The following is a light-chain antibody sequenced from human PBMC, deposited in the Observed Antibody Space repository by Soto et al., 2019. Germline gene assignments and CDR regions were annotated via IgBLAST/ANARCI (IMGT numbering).Light chain of an antibody. CDR2: GVN. CDR3: SSYTSSITYV. CDR1: SSDVGGYNY. V-gene: IGLV2-14*01. J-gene: IGLJ1*01. Sequence: ALTQPAYVSGSPGQSITISCTGASSDVGGYNYVSWYQQRPDEAPKLMIYGVNNRPSGVSNRFSGSKSGNTASLTISGLQAEDEADYYCSSYTSSITYVFGTGTKVTVL.